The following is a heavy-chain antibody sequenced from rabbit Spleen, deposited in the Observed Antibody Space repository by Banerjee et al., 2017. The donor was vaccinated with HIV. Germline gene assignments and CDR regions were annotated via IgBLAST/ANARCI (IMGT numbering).Heavy chain of an antibody. Sequence: QEQLEESGGDLVKPEGSLTLTCTASGFSFSGSYYMCWVRQAPGKGLEWIACIYAGSSGSTYYASWAKGRFTISKTSSTTVTLQMTSLTVADTATYFCTRDSGSGPYIDGYFNFWGPGTLVTVS. CDR2: IYAGSSGST. CDR1: GFSFSGSYY. D-gene: IGHD1-1*01. V-gene: IGHV1S45*01. CDR3: TRDSGSGPYIDGYFNF. J-gene: IGHJ4*01.